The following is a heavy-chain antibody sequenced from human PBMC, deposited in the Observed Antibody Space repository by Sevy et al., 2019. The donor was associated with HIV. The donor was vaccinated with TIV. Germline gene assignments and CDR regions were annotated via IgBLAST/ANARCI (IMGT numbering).Heavy chain of an antibody. CDR3: STDPIIVLLVTDGMDV. V-gene: IGHV3-15*01. CDR1: GFTFSNAW. D-gene: IGHD2-8*02. CDR2: IKSKTDGGTT. J-gene: IGHJ6*02. Sequence: GGSLRLSCAASGFTFSNAWMSWVRQAPGKGLEWVGRIKSKTDGGTTDYVAPVKGRFTISRDESKNTLFLQMNSLKTEDTAVYYCSTDPIIVLLVTDGMDVWGQGTTVTVSS.